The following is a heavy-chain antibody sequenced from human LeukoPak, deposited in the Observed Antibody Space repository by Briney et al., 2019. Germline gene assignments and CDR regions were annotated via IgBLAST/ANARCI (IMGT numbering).Heavy chain of an antibody. CDR3: AKDRGNWGYAFDI. CDR2: ISHDGSTI. Sequence: GRSLRLSCAVSGFTFDSYGMHWVRQAPGKGLEWVAVISHDGSTIYYANSVEGRFTISRDNTDNTLFLQMNSLRAEDTAVYYCAKDRGNWGYAFDIWGQGTMVTVSS. D-gene: IGHD7-27*01. CDR1: GFTFDSYG. J-gene: IGHJ3*02. V-gene: IGHV3-30*18.